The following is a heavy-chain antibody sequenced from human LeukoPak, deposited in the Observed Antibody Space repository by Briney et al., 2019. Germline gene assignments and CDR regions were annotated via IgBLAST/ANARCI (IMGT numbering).Heavy chain of an antibody. D-gene: IGHD3-22*01. CDR3: ARDPPLYESSGYYPFY. J-gene: IGHJ4*02. CDR2: ISYDGSNK. Sequence: GRSLRLSCAASGFTFSSYAMHWVRQAPGKGLEWVAVISYDGSNKYYADSVKGRFTISRDNSKNTLYLQMNSLRAEDTAVYYCARDPPLYESSGYYPFYWGQGTLVTVSS. CDR1: GFTFSSYA. V-gene: IGHV3-30*04.